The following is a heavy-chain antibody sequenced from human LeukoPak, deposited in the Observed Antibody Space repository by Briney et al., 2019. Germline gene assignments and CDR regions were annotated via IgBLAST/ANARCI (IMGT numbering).Heavy chain of an antibody. CDR3: AKAGLRSPKGDYYYYMDV. J-gene: IGHJ6*03. CDR1: GFTFSSYA. V-gene: IGHV3-30*04. D-gene: IGHD4-17*01. Sequence: GGSLRLSCAASGFTFSSYAMHWVRQAPGKGLEWVAVISYDGSNKYYADSVKGRFTISRDNSKNTLYLQMNSLRAEDTAVYYCAKAGLRSPKGDYYYYMDVWGKGTTVTVSS. CDR2: ISYDGSNK.